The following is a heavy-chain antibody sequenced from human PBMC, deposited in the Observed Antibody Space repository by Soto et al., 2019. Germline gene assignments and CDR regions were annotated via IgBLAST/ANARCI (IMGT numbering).Heavy chain of an antibody. CDR3: ARVPQGGSRPFDY. CDR1: GGTFGTYT. J-gene: IGHJ4*02. Sequence: QVQLVQSGAEVRKPGSSVKVSCKASGGTFGTYTISWVRQAPGQGLEWMGRIIPIFGIPNYAQKFQGRVTISADKSTGTAYMALRNLRSEDTAVYYCARVPQGGSRPFDYWGQGTLLTVSS. CDR2: IIPIFGIP. V-gene: IGHV1-69*02. D-gene: IGHD6-19*01.